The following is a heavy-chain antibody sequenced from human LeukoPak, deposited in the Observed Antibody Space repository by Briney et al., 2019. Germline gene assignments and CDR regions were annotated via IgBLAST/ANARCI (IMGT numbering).Heavy chain of an antibody. V-gene: IGHV3-7*01. CDR3: ARNLASGAFDI. Sequence: GGSLRLSCAASGFTFSSYWRSWVRQAPGKGLEWVANIKQDGSEKYYVDSVKGRFTISRDNAKNSLYLQMNSLRAEDTAVYYCARNLASGAFDIWGQGTMVTVSS. D-gene: IGHD6-25*01. J-gene: IGHJ3*02. CDR1: GFTFSSYW. CDR2: IKQDGSEK.